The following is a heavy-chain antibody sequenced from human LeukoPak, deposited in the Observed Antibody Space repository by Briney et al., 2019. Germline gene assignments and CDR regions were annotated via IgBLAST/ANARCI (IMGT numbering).Heavy chain of an antibody. CDR3: ARDGESIAAAAYNWFDP. J-gene: IGHJ5*02. V-gene: IGHV3-11*01. CDR2: ISSSGSTI. CDR1: GFTFSDYY. D-gene: IGHD6-13*01. Sequence: GGSLRLSCAASGFTFSDYYMSWIRQATGKGLEWVSYISSSGSTIYYADSVKGRFTISRDNAKNSLYLQMNSLRAEDTAVYYCARDGESIAAAAYNWFDPWGQGTLVTVSS.